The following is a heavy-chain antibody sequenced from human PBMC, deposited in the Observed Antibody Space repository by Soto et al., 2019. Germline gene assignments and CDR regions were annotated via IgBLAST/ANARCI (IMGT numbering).Heavy chain of an antibody. CDR2: IIPLFGTP. Sequence: QVQLVQSGAEVKKPGSSVKVSCKASGGIFSTYAISWLRQAPGQGLEWMGGIIPLFGTPNYAQRFQGRVTITADESTSTAYMERSRLRSEDTAVYYCARDRDDYGSGNYYNRIDFWGQGPLVTVSS. CDR1: GGIFSTYA. J-gene: IGHJ4*02. D-gene: IGHD3-10*01. V-gene: IGHV1-69*01. CDR3: ARDRDDYGSGNYYNRIDF.